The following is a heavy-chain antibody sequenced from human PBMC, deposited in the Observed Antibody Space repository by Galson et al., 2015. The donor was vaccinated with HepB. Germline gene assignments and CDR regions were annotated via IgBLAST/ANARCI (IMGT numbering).Heavy chain of an antibody. J-gene: IGHJ3*02. Sequence: SVKVSCKASGYTFTSYAMHWVRQAPGQRLEWMGWINAGNGNTKYSQKFQGRVTITRDKSASTAYMELSSLRSEDTAVYYCAVPHSYDSSGYYVLEADVAFDIWGQGTMVTVSS. V-gene: IGHV1-3*01. CDR3: AVPHSYDSSGYYVLEADVAFDI. D-gene: IGHD3-22*01. CDR1: GYTFTSYA. CDR2: INAGNGNT.